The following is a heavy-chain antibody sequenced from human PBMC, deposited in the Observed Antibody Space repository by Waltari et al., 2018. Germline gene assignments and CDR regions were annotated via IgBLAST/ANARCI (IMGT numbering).Heavy chain of an antibody. CDR3: ARDRGRGLYLDS. Sequence: QLQLQESGPGLVKPSGTLSLTCAGSGDSISGSYWWSWVRQPPGKGLEWIGQIHGPGRTNYNPSFASRVDVSLDTSNNQFSLKVTSATAADTAVYYCARDRGRGLYLDSWGQGTLVTVSP. D-gene: IGHD2-15*01. J-gene: IGHJ4*02. V-gene: IGHV4-4*02. CDR1: GDSISGSYW. CDR2: IHGPGRT.